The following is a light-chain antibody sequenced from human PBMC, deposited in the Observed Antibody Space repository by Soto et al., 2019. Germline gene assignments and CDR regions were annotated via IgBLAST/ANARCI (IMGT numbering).Light chain of an antibody. CDR2: DAS. V-gene: IGKV3-11*01. CDR1: QSVNVF. Sequence: EIVLTQSPATLSLSPGERATLSCRASQSVNVFLAWYQQKPGQAPRLLIYDASKRATGIPDRFSGSGSGTDFTLTISSLEPEDFAVYYCQQGSNWYTFGQGTKLEIK. J-gene: IGKJ2*01. CDR3: QQGSNWYT.